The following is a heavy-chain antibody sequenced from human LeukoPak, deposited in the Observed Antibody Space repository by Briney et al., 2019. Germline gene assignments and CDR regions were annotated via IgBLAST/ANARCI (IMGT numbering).Heavy chain of an antibody. J-gene: IGHJ6*02. Sequence: ASVKVSCKASGYTCTGYYMHWVRQAPGQGLEWMGRINPNSGGTNYAQKFQGRVTMTRDTSISTAYMELSRLRSDDTAVYYCATVNYDSSGYYSYYYGMDVWGQGTTVTVSS. CDR2: INPNSGGT. CDR1: GYTCTGYY. CDR3: ATVNYDSSGYYSYYYGMDV. D-gene: IGHD3-22*01. V-gene: IGHV1-2*06.